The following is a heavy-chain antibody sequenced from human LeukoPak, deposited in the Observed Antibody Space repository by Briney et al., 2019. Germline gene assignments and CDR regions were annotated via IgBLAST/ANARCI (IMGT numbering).Heavy chain of an antibody. Sequence: ASVKVSCKASGYTITDYYMHWVRQAPGQGLEWMGWINPNSGGTNYAQTFQGRVTMTRDTSISTAYMELSRLRSDDTAVYYCARAGIWDYSDTSGYHNGAFDIWGQGTMVTVSS. J-gene: IGHJ3*02. V-gene: IGHV1-2*02. D-gene: IGHD3-22*01. CDR3: ARAGIWDYSDTSGYHNGAFDI. CDR1: GYTITDYY. CDR2: INPNSGGT.